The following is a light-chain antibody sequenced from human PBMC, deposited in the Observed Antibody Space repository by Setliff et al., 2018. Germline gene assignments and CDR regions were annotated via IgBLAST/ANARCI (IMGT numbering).Light chain of an antibody. J-gene: IGLJ1*01. CDR2: EVT. CDR1: SSDIGAYKF. CDR3: SSYTSNGLYV. V-gene: IGLV2-8*01. Sequence: QSALAQPPSASGSPGQSLTISCTGTSSDIGAYKFVSWYQQHPGKAPRLIIYEVTQRPSGVPDRFSGSKSGNTASLTVSGLQAEDEADYYCSSYTSNGLYVFGTGTKVTV.